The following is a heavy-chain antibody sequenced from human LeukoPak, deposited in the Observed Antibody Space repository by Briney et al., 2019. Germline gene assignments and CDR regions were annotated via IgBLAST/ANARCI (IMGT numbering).Heavy chain of an antibody. CDR1: GFTFSSQA. Sequence: GGSLRLSCAASGFTFSSQAMSWVRLAPGKGVQWISAISGSGDTTYYADSVKGRFTISRDNSKNTLYLQMNSLRAEDTAVYYCAKVEYSSGWYSGLDAFNIWGQGTMVAVSS. J-gene: IGHJ3*02. CDR3: AKVEYSSGWYSGLDAFNI. D-gene: IGHD6-19*01. V-gene: IGHV3-23*01. CDR2: ISGSGDTT.